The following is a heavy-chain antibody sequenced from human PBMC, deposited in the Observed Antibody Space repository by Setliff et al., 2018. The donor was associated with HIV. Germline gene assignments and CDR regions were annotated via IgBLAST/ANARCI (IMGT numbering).Heavy chain of an antibody. CDR3: ARNPEMAALNYFYYYMDV. CDR2: IIPILGIA. Sequence: GASVKVSCKASGGTFSSYTISWVRQAPGQGLEWMGRIIPILGIANYAQKFQGRVTITADKSTSTAYLELSSLRSEDTAVYYCARNPEMAALNYFYYYMDVWGKGTTVTVSS. D-gene: IGHD6-19*01. J-gene: IGHJ6*03. V-gene: IGHV1-69*02. CDR1: GGTFSSYT.